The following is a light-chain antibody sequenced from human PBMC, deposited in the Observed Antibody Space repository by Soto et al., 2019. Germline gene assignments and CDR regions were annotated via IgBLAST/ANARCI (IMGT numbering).Light chain of an antibody. Sequence: DIPMTQSPSSVSASVGDRVTITCRASQGISSRLAWYQQKPGKAPNLLIYAASSLQSGVPSRFSGSGSETDYTLTIGSLQPEDFATYYCQHSNSFPLTFGGGTKVEIK. CDR2: AAS. CDR1: QGISSR. CDR3: QHSNSFPLT. J-gene: IGKJ4*01. V-gene: IGKV1-12*01.